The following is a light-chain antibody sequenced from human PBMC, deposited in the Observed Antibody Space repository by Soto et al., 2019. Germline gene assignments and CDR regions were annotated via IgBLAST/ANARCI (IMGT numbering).Light chain of an antibody. V-gene: IGKV3-11*01. Sequence: EILLTQSPAIVSLSPGERATLSCRASQSVNNFFAWYQQKPGQAPRLLIYDASYRAPDIPARFSGSGSGTDFTLTISSLEAEDSAVYYCQQRGSWPATFGPGTKVDIK. CDR1: QSVNNF. CDR3: QQRGSWPAT. CDR2: DAS. J-gene: IGKJ3*01.